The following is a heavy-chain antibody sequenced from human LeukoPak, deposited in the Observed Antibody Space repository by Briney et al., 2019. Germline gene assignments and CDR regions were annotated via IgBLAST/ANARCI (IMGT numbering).Heavy chain of an antibody. Sequence: HAGGSLRLSCTASGFTFSGYEMNWVRQAPGKGLEWLSYINTGGSTIFYTDSLKGRFTISRDNAKKLLYLQMNSLSSEDTAIYYCARRYCSSSSCLLDYWGQGTLVIVS. CDR3: ARRYCSSSSCLLDY. CDR1: GFTFSGYE. D-gene: IGHD2-2*01. J-gene: IGHJ4*02. CDR2: INTGGSTI. V-gene: IGHV3-48*03.